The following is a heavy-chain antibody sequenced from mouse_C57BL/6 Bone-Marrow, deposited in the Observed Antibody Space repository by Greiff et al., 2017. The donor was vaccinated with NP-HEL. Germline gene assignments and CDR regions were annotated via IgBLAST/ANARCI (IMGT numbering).Heavy chain of an antibody. D-gene: IGHD2-10*01. V-gene: IGHV5-9-1*02. CDR2: ISSGGDYI. CDR1: GFTFSSYA. Sequence: EVQGVESGEGLVKPGGSLKLSCAASGFTFSSYAMSWVRQTPEQRLEWVAYISSGGDYIYYADTVKGRFTISRDNARNTLYLQMSSLKSEDTAMYYCTRSLLWSFAYWGQGTLVTVSA. CDR3: TRSLLWSFAY. J-gene: IGHJ3*01.